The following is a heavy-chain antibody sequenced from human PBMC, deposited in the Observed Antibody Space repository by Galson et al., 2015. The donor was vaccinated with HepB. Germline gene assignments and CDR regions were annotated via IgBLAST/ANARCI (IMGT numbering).Heavy chain of an antibody. J-gene: IGHJ2*01. V-gene: IGHV3-23*01. CDR3: AKVGTRGYFHYRYFDL. CDR2: FSSSGGST. Sequence: SLRLSCAASGFTFSSYAMSWVRQAPGKGLEWVSAFSSSGGSTYYADSVKGRFTISRDNSKNTLYLQMNSLRAEDTAVYYCAKVGTRGYFHYRYFDLWGRGTRVTVSS. D-gene: IGHD3-10*01. CDR1: GFTFSSYA.